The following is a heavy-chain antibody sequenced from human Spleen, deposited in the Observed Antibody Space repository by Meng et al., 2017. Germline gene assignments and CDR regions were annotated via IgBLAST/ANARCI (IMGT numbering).Heavy chain of an antibody. Sequence: QGQVQESAPGLVKPSQPLSLTCTFSGGSISSGGYYCSWIRQHPGKGLEWIGYIYYSGSTYYNPSLKSRVTISVDTSKNQFSLKLSSVTAADTAVYYCARDRTYYYGSGDWYFDLWGRGTLVTVSS. CDR2: IYYSGST. J-gene: IGHJ2*01. V-gene: IGHV4-31*03. CDR3: ARDRTYYYGSGDWYFDL. CDR1: GGSISSGGYY. D-gene: IGHD3-10*01.